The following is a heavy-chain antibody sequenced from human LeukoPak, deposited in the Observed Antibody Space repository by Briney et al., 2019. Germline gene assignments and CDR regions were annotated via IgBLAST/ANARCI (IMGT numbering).Heavy chain of an antibody. J-gene: IGHJ4*02. CDR3: ARVGCSSSSSAKVCYSFDY. CDR1: GFTFSSYW. CDR2: IKQDGSAK. Sequence: GSLRLSCAASGFTFSSYWMSWVRQAPGKGLEWVANIKQDGSAKYYVDSVKGRFTISRDNAKNSLYLQMNSLRAEATAVYYCARVGCSSSSSAKVCYSFDYWGQGTLVTVSS. D-gene: IGHD2-2*01. V-gene: IGHV3-7*01.